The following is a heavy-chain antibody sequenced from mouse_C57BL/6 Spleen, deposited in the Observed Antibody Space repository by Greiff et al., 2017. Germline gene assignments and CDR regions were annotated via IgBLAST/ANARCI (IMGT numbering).Heavy chain of an antibody. D-gene: IGHD2-2*01. CDR3: ARGEYGYPIAY. CDR1: GYTFTSYW. J-gene: IGHJ3*01. Sequence: QVQLQQPGAELVKPGASVKLSCKASGYTFTSYWIPWVKQRPGQGLEWIGDIYPGSGSTNYNEKFKSKATLTVDTSSSTAYMQLSSLTSEDSAVYYCARGEYGYPIAYWGQGTLVTVSS. CDR2: IYPGSGST. V-gene: IGHV1-55*01.